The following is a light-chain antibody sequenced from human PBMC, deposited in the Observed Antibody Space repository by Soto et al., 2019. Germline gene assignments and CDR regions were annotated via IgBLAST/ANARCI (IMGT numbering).Light chain of an antibody. V-gene: IGLV2-11*01. CDR2: DVS. CDR3: SSYAGSKMVI. CDR1: SSDVGSYNY. Sequence: QSVLTQPRSVSGSPGQSVAISCTGTSSDVGSYNYVSWYQQHPGRAPKLMIYDVSERPSGVPDRFSASKSGYTASLTISGLQAEDEVDYYCSSYAGSKMVIFGGGTKLTVL. J-gene: IGLJ2*01.